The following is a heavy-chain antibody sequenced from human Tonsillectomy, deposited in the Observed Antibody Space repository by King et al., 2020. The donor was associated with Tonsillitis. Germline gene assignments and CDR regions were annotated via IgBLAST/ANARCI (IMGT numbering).Heavy chain of an antibody. CDR1: DFTVSYNF. CDR3: ARDNGAGHHAFDI. J-gene: IGHJ3*02. V-gene: IGHV3-53*01. D-gene: IGHD2-8*01. Sequence: VQLVESGGGLIQPGGSLRLSCAASDFTVSYNFMSWVRQAPGKGLEWVSLIYGAGSTSYADSVKGRFTISGDNAKNTVYLQMSSLRVDDTAVYYCARDNGAGHHAFDIWGRGTLVTVSS. CDR2: IYGAGST.